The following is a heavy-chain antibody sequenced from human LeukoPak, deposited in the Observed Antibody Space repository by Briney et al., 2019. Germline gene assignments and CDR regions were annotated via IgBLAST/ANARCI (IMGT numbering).Heavy chain of an antibody. CDR1: GGSFSGYY. CDR3: ARKGRTPYYLHYMDV. D-gene: IGHD1-14*01. CDR2: INHSGST. V-gene: IGHV4-34*01. J-gene: IGHJ6*03. Sequence: SETLSLTCAVYGGSFSGYYWSWIRQPPGKGLEWIEEINHSGSTNYNPSLKSRVTISVDTSKNQLSLKLSSVTAADTAVYYCARKGRTPYYLHYMDVWGKGTTVTVSS.